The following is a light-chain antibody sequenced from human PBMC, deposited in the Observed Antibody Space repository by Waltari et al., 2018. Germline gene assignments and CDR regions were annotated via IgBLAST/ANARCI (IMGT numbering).Light chain of an antibody. CDR2: DTS. Sequence: IVLTQSPLSLPVTPGEPASISCRSSQSLLISAGYSSLDWYFHKPGQPPQLLIYDTSVRPSGDPDRFTGSGSGTDFTRKIRRVEAEDVGVYYCMQGLQIPVTFGQGTTLEIK. CDR1: QSLLISAGYSS. V-gene: IGKV2-28*01. J-gene: IGKJ2*01. CDR3: MQGLQIPVT.